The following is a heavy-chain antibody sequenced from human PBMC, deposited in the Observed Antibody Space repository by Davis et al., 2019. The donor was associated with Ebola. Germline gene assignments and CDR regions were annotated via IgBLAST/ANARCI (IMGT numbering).Heavy chain of an antibody. CDR1: GFVFRNYV. V-gene: IGHV3-23*01. D-gene: IGHD3-10*01. Sequence: GESLKISCAASGFVFRNYVMSWVRQAPGKGLEWVSTLGTSADTYYADSVKGRFTISRDNSKNTLYLQMNSLRAEDTAVYYCACLGGYFDYWGQGTLVTVSS. CDR3: ACLGGYFDY. J-gene: IGHJ4*02. CDR2: LGTSADT.